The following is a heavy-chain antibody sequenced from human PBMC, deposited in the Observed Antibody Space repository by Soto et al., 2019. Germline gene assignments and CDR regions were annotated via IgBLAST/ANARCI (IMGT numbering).Heavy chain of an antibody. V-gene: IGHV3-23*01. CDR2: IRGDGGAT. D-gene: IGHD2-21*01. J-gene: IGHJ3*01. CDR1: GFTLSDYD. Sequence: DVHLLESGGGLVQPGGSLRLSCVASGFTLSDYDMGWVRQAPGKGLEWVSLIRGDGGATYYARSLEGRLTISRDTSDNTLYLQMNSLRVEDTALYYCAKDRRGGEYPAFDLWGQGTLVTVSS. CDR3: AKDRRGGEYPAFDL.